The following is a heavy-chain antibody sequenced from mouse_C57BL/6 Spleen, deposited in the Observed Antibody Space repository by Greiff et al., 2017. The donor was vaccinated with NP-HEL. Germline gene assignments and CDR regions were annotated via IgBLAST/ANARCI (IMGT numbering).Heavy chain of an antibody. D-gene: IGHD2-12*01. V-gene: IGHV14-3*01. Sequence: VQLQQSVAELVRPGASVKLSCKASGYTIKNTYMHWVKQSPEQGLEWIGRIDPANGDTKYAQKFKGKATITADTSSNTAYLELSSLTSEDAAIYYCARQTLLGSFDYWGQGTTLTVSS. CDR1: GYTIKNTY. J-gene: IGHJ2*01. CDR3: ARQTLLGSFDY. CDR2: IDPANGDT.